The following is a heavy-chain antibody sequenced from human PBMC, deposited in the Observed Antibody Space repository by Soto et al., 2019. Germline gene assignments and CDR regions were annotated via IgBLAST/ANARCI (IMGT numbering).Heavy chain of an antibody. CDR1: GFTLNNYY. CDR2: IKGDGSDP. V-gene: IGHV3-7*03. Sequence: EVHLVESGGGLIQPGGSLRLSCAASGFTLNNYYLSWVRQAPGKGLEWVGNIKGDGSDPHYVDSVKGRFTISRDNAENSISLQMNSLKAEDTAMYYCARDPVTADWGQGTLVTVSS. CDR3: ARDPVTAD. J-gene: IGHJ4*02.